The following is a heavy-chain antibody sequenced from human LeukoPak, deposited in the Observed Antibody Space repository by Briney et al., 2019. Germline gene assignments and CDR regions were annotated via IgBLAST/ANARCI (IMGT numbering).Heavy chain of an antibody. V-gene: IGHV3-74*01. D-gene: IGHD3-10*01. CDR1: GFTFSSYW. CDR3: ASLYGSGSYSNYYYYYGMDV. J-gene: IGHJ6*04. Sequence: PGGSLRLSCAASGFTFSSYWMHWVRHAPGKGLVWVSRINSDGSSTSYADSVKGRFTISRGNAKNTLYLQMNSLRAEDTAVYYCASLYGSGSYSNYYYYYGMDVWGKGTTVTVSS. CDR2: INSDGSST.